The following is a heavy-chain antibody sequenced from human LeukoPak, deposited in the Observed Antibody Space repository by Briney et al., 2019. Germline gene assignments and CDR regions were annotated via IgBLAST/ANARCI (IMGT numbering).Heavy chain of an antibody. CDR3: ARLGVPAAIIGCWFDP. J-gene: IGHJ5*02. CDR1: GYSFTSYW. Sequence: GESLKISCKGSGYSFTSYWIGWVRQMPGKGLEWMGIIYPGDSDTGYSPSFQGQVSISADKSISTAYLQWSSLKASDTAMYYCARLGVPAAIIGCWFDPWGQGTLVTVSS. V-gene: IGHV5-51*01. D-gene: IGHD2-2*01. CDR2: IYPGDSDT.